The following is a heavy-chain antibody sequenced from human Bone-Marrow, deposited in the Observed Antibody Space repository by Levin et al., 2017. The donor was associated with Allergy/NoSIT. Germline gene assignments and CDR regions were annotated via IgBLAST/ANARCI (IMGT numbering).Heavy chain of an antibody. D-gene: IGHD5-18*01. CDR1: GVTRNTYT. J-gene: IGHJ6*02. V-gene: IGHV3-21*04. CDR3: ASRLTASGGLDV. CDR2: INTNSGYV. Sequence: KSGESLKISCAVSGVTRNTYTLTWVRQPPGKGLEWVSSINTNSGYVHHGESVKGRFTISRDNSKKLLFLQMNRLRDEDTATYYCASRLTASGGLDVWGHGTTVTVSS.